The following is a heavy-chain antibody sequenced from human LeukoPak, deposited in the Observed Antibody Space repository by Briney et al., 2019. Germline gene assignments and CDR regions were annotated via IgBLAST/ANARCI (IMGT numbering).Heavy chain of an antibody. Sequence: PGGSLRLSCAASGFTFSSYSMSWVRQAPGKGLEWVSSISSSSSYIYYADSVKGRFTISRDNAKNSLYLQMNSLRAEDTAVYYCARDSTVGGDYYFDYWGQGTLVTVSS. J-gene: IGHJ4*02. CDR3: ARDSTVGGDYYFDY. CDR2: ISSSSSYI. D-gene: IGHD4-23*01. CDR1: GFTFSSYS. V-gene: IGHV3-21*01.